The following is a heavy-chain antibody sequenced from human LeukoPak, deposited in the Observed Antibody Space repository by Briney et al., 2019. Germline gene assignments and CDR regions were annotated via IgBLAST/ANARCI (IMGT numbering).Heavy chain of an antibody. J-gene: IGHJ4*02. V-gene: IGHV1-2*02. CDR3: ARGINYDFWSGYYTPFDY. CDR2: INPNSGDT. D-gene: IGHD3-3*01. CDR1: GYSFTVYF. Sequence: ASVKVSCRTSGYSFTVYFMHWVRQAPGQGPEWMGWINPNSGDTKYAQKFQGRVTMTRNTSISTAYMELSSLRSEDTAVYYCARGINYDFWSGYYTPFDYWGQGTLVTVSS.